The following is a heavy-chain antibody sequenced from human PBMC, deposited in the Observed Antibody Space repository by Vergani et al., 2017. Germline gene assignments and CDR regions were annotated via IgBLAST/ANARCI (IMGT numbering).Heavy chain of an antibody. CDR1: GFTFSSYG. Sequence: QVQLVESGGGVVQPGRSLRLSCAASGFTFSSYGMHWVRQAPGKGLEWVAVISYDGSNKYYADSVKGRFTISRDNSKNTLYLQMNSLRAEDTAVYYCAKGLSPGPGPFDDYWGQGTLVTVSS. V-gene: IGHV3-30*18. J-gene: IGHJ4*02. CDR3: AKGLSPGPGPFDDY. D-gene: IGHD3-9*01. CDR2: ISYDGSNK.